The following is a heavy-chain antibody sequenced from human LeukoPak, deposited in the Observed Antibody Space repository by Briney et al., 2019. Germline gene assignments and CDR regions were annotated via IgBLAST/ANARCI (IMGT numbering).Heavy chain of an antibody. CDR1: GYTFTSYY. V-gene: IGHV1-46*01. D-gene: IGHD3-10*02. J-gene: IGHJ4*02. Sequence: ASVKVSCKASGYTFTSYYMHWVRQAPGQGLEWMGIINPSGGSTSYAQKFQGRVTITTDTSASTAYMELSSLRSEDTALYFCARCGVLGDFDYWGQGTLVAVSS. CDR3: ARCGVLGDFDY. CDR2: INPSGGST.